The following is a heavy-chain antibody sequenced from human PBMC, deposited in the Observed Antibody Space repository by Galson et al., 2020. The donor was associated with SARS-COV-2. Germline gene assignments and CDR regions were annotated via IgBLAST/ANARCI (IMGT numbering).Heavy chain of an antibody. CDR1: GGSISSSSYY. V-gene: IGHV4-39*01. D-gene: IGHD6-19*01. J-gene: IGHJ5*02. CDR3: ARTGQQWRKTPWDWFDP. CDR2: IYYSGST. Sequence: SETLSLTCTVSGGSISSSSYYWGWIRQPPGKGLEWIGSIYYSGSTYYNPSLKSRVTISVDTSKNQFSLKLSSVTAADTAVYYCARTGQQWRKTPWDWFDPWGQGTLVTVSS.